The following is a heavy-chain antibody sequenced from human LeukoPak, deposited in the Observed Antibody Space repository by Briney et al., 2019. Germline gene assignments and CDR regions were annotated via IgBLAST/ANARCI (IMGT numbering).Heavy chain of an antibody. CDR2: IYHSGTT. CDR1: GFTFSSYG. CDR3: ARHGEYYGVDY. V-gene: IGHV4-38-2*01. D-gene: IGHD2/OR15-2a*01. J-gene: IGHJ4*02. Sequence: GTLRLSCAASGFTFSSYGMSWIRQPPGKGLEWIGSIYHSGTTYYNPSLKSRVTISVDTSKNQFSLKLSSVTAADTAVYYCARHGEYYGVDYWGQGTLVTVSS.